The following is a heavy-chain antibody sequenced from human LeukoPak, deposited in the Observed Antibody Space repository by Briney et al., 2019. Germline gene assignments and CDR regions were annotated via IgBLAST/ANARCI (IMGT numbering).Heavy chain of an antibody. D-gene: IGHD1-26*01. V-gene: IGHV3-23*01. J-gene: IGHJ4*02. CDR1: GFTFSNYA. Sequence: GGSLRLSCAASGFTFSNYAMSWVRQAPGKGLGWVSAISGSGGSTYYADSVKARFTISRDNSKNTLYLQMNSLRAEDTAVYYCAKDEVVLLYYFDYWGQGTLVTVSS. CDR3: AKDEVVLLYYFDY. CDR2: ISGSGGST.